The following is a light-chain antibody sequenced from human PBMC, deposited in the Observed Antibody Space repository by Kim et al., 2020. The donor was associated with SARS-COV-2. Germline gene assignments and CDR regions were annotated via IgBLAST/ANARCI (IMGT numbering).Light chain of an antibody. J-gene: IGLJ3*02. CDR1: SLRSYY. CDR2: GKN. CDR3: NSRDSSGNHLVV. Sequence: LGQTVKIKFQGDSLRSYYASLYQQKPGQGPVLVIYGKNKRPSGIPGRFSGSRSENTASLTIPGAQAEDEGYYYRNSRDSSGNHLVVFGGGTQLTVL. V-gene: IGLV3-19*01.